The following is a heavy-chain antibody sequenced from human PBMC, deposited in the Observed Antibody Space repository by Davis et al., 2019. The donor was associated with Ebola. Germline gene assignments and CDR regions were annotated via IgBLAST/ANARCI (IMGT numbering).Heavy chain of an antibody. CDR3: AREPHYDILTGYYGGMDV. J-gene: IGHJ6*02. D-gene: IGHD3-9*01. Sequence: GGSLRLSCAASGFTVSSNYMSWVRQAPGKGLEWVSVIYSGGSTYYADSVKGRFTISRDNSKNTLYLQMNSLRAEDTAVYYCAREPHYDILTGYYGGMDVWGQGTTVTVSS. CDR2: IYSGGST. CDR1: GFTVSSNY. V-gene: IGHV3-53*01.